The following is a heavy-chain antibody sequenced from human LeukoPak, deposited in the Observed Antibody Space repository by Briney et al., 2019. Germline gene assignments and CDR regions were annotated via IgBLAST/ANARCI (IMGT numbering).Heavy chain of an antibody. CDR2: IYTSGST. J-gene: IGHJ2*01. D-gene: IGHD6-13*01. Sequence: SETLSLTCTVSGGSISSYYWSWIRQPAGKGLEWIGRIYTSGSTNYNPSLKSRVTMSVDTSKNQFSLKLSSVTAADTATYYCARVYSSSSFWYFDLWGRGALVTVSS. CDR1: GGSISSYY. V-gene: IGHV4-4*07. CDR3: ARVYSSSSFWYFDL.